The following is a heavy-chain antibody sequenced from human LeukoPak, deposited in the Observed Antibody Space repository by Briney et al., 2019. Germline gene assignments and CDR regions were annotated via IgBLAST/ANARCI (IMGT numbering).Heavy chain of an antibody. J-gene: IGHJ3*02. Sequence: GGSLRLSCAASGFTFSRYAMNWVRQAPGKGLEWVSGISGGGGSTYYAASVKGRFTISRDNSKSTLYLQMNSLRAEDTAVYYCAKERLLWFRELGGAFDIWGQGTMVTESS. D-gene: IGHD3-10*01. V-gene: IGHV3-23*01. CDR2: ISGGGGST. CDR3: AKERLLWFRELGGAFDI. CDR1: GFTFSRYA.